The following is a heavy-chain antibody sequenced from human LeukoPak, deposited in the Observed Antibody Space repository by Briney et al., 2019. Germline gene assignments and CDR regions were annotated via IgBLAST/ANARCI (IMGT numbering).Heavy chain of an antibody. D-gene: IGHD4-17*01. Sequence: SENLSLTCTASGASISTYYWSWIRQPPGEGLEWIAYIAPSGGAVYNPSLNSRLTVSVDTSKNQFSLKLNSVTAADTAVYYCARHVATTVTRGYSCHPMDVWGKGTTVSVSS. CDR1: GASISTYY. V-gene: IGHV4-4*09. CDR3: ARHVATTVTRGYSCHPMDV. J-gene: IGHJ6*03. CDR2: IAPSGGA.